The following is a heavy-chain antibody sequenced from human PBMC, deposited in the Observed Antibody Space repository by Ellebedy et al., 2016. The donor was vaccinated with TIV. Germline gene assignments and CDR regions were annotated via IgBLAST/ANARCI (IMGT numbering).Heavy chain of an antibody. V-gene: IGHV4-59*01. CDR3: ARVAITAAVGGGFFDL. CDR2: IYYSGTT. D-gene: IGHD6-13*01. J-gene: IGHJ2*01. Sequence: MPSETLSLTCTVSGGSITNYYWNWIRQPPGKGLEWIASIYYSGTTNYNPSLKSRVTISVDTSMNQISLTLMTFVSAADTAVYYCARVAITAAVGGGFFDLWGRGALVTVSS. CDR1: GGSITNYY.